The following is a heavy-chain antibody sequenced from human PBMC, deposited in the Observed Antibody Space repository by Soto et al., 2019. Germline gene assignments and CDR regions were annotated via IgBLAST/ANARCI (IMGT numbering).Heavy chain of an antibody. V-gene: IGHV1-69*06. CDR3: ARRDTSGFLRYFYN. CDR1: GGTLSSFINYP. CDR2: IVPNVGTV. D-gene: IGHD3-3*01. J-gene: IGHJ4*02. Sequence: QMQLVQSGAEVKKPGSSVKVSCKASGGTLSSFINYPINWVRQAPGQGLEWMGGIVPNVGTVNYARKFQGRVTITAEKSTGTADIEVSSLRSEDTALYYCARRDTSGFLRYFYNWGQGALVTVPS.